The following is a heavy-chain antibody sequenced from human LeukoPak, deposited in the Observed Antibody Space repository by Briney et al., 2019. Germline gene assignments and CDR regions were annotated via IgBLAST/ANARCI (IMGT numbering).Heavy chain of an antibody. CDR3: ARGRRSGYYAFQH. V-gene: IGHV4-31*03. D-gene: IGHD3-22*01. J-gene: IGHJ1*01. CDR1: GGSISSGGYY. Sequence: PSETLSLTCTVSGGSISSGGYYWSWIRQHPGEGLEWIGYIYYSGSTYYNPSLKSRVTISVDTSKNQFSLKLSSVTAADTAVYCCARGRRSGYYAFQHWGQGTLVTVSS. CDR2: IYYSGST.